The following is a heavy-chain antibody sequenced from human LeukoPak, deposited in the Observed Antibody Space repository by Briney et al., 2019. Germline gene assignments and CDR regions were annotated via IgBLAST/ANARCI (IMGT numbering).Heavy chain of an antibody. CDR2: IYSGGST. CDR3: ARAATPYGYYYYMDV. CDR1: GFTVSSNY. D-gene: IGHD6-25*01. Sequence: GGSLRLSCAASGFTVSSNYMSWVRQAPGKGLEWVSVIYSGGSTYYADSVKGRFTISRDNSKNTLYLQMNSLRAEDTAVYCCARAATPYGYYYYMDVWGKGTTVTVSS. J-gene: IGHJ6*03. V-gene: IGHV3-53*01.